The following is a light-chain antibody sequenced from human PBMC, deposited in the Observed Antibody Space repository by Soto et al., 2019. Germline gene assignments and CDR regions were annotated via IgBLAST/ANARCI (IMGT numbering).Light chain of an antibody. CDR1: QGISSY. CDR2: AAS. J-gene: IGKJ5*01. V-gene: IGKV1-9*01. CDR3: QHLNSYPIT. Sequence: IQLTQSPSSLSASVGDRVTITCRASQGISSYLAWYQQKPGKAPKLLISAASTLQNGVQSRFSGSGSGTDFTLTISSLQPEDFATYYCQHLNSYPITFGQGTRLEIK.